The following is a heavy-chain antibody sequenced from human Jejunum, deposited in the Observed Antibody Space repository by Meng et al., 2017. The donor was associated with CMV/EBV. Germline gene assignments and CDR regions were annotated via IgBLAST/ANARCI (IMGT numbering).Heavy chain of an antibody. CDR1: GFDFTSDE. CDR2: ISGPGKAI. D-gene: IGHD1-26*01. J-gene: IGHJ4*02. CDR3: ARLQWAAFDF. V-gene: IGHV3-48*03. Sequence: CAVSGFDFTSDEMNWVRQAPGKGLEWVSYISGPGKAIYYADSVRGRFTISRDNAKNSLHLQMSGLRAEDTAVYYCARLQWAAFDFLGQGTLVTVSS.